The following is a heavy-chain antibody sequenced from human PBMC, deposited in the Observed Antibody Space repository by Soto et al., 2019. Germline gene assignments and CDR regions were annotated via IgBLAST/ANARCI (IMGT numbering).Heavy chain of an antibody. V-gene: IGHV3-15*01. D-gene: IGHD2-8*01. CDR1: GFTFDNAW. CDR3: TTDRGHMYDFDY. J-gene: IGHJ4*02. Sequence: EVQLVESGGGLVKPGGSLRLSCAASGFTFDNAWMSWVRQAPGKGLEWVGRIKSKTDGGTADYAAPVKGRFTISRDDSKNTLFLQMNSLKTEATAVYYCTTDRGHMYDFDYWGQGTLVPVSS. CDR2: IKSKTDGGTA.